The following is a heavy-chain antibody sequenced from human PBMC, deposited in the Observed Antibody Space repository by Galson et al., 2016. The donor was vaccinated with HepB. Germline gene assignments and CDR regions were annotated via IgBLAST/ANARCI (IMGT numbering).Heavy chain of an antibody. J-gene: IGHJ1*01. Sequence: SLRLSCAASGLTFSSYWMNWVRQARGKGLEWVANIKDDGSEKNYVDSVKGRFTIPRDNAQNSLYLQMNTLRAEDTAVYYCAGGSGWDAEHWGQGTLVTVSS. CDR2: IKDDGSEK. CDR3: AGGSGWDAEH. CDR1: GLTFSSYW. D-gene: IGHD1-26*01. V-gene: IGHV3-7*03.